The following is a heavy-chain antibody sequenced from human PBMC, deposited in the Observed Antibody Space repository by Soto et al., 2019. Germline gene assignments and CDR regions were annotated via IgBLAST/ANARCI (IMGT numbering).Heavy chain of an antibody. CDR2: INHSGST. Sequence: SETLSLTCRVSDGSMNSDSSYWGWIRQPPGKGLEWIGVINHSGSTYHNLSLKGRVTMSVDAPRNQFSLKLTSMTAADTAVYYCARLGGYVSVGYYYLWDSWGQGTLVTVSS. CDR3: ARLGGYVSVGYYYLWDS. J-gene: IGHJ4*02. D-gene: IGHD3-22*01. CDR1: DGSMNSDSSY. V-gene: IGHV4-39*01.